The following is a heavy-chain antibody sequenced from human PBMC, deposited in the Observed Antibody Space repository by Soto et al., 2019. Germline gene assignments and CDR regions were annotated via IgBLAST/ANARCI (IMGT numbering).Heavy chain of an antibody. CDR2: ISDYGANT. Sequence: EVRVLESGGGLVQPGGSLRLSCAASGFMSWVRQAPGKGLEWVSAISDYGANTYYVDSVKGRFTISRDNAKNTLYLQMNSLRAEDTAVYYCAKGFSGHYYDFRGQGTLVTVSS. V-gene: IGHV3-23*01. CDR1: GF. D-gene: IGHD3-22*01. J-gene: IGHJ4*02. CDR3: AKGFSGHYYDF.